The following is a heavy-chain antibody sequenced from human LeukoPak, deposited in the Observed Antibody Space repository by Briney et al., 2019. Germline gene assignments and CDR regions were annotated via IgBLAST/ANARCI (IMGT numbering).Heavy chain of an antibody. CDR1: GFTFSSYA. CDR2: ISGSGGST. D-gene: IGHD2-2*01. CDR3: AKRPQYCSSTRCQIFDY. V-gene: IGHV3-23*01. J-gene: IGHJ4*02. Sequence: GGSLRLSCAASGFTFSSYAMSWVRQAPGKGLEWVSAISGSGGSTYYADSVKGRFTISRDNSKNTLYLQMNSLRDEDTAVYYCAKRPQYCSSTRCQIFDYWGQGTLVTVSS.